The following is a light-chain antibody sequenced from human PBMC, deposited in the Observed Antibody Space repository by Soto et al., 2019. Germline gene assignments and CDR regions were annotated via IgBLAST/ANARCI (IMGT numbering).Light chain of an antibody. J-gene: IGKJ1*01. CDR1: QTISTF. V-gene: IGKV1-39*01. CDR3: QKYNSAPQT. Sequence: DIQMTQSPSSLSASVGDRVTISCRASQTISTFLNWYQQKPGTAPRLLIYRASSVNSGVPPRFSGSGSETDFTLTISSLQPEDVATYYCQKYNSAPQTFGQGTKVDIK. CDR2: RAS.